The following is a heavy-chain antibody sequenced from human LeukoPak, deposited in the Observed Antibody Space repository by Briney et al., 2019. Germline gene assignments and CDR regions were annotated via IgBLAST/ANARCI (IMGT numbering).Heavy chain of an antibody. CDR3: ARSPISLAAGPFDY. Sequence: SETLSLTCTVSGGSISSYYWSWIRQPPGKGLEWIGYIYYTGSTNYNPSLKSRVTISVDTSKNQFSLKLSSVTATDTTVYYCARSPISLAAGPFDYWGQGTLVTVSS. J-gene: IGHJ4*02. CDR2: IYYTGST. D-gene: IGHD6-13*01. V-gene: IGHV4-59*08. CDR1: GGSISSYY.